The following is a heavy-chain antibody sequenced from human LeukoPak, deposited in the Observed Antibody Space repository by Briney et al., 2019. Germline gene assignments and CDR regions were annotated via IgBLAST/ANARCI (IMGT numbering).Heavy chain of an antibody. V-gene: IGHV4-39*01. CDR3: ARGTVTPDHIVVVPAAIHFDY. D-gene: IGHD2-2*02. J-gene: IGHJ4*02. Sequence: KPSETLSLTCTVSGGSISSSSYYWGWIRQPPGKGLEWIGSIYYSGSTYYNPSLKSRVTISVDTSKNQFSLKLSSVTAADTAVYYCARGTVTPDHIVVVPAAIHFDYWGQGTLVTVSS. CDR2: IYYSGST. CDR1: GGSISSSSYY.